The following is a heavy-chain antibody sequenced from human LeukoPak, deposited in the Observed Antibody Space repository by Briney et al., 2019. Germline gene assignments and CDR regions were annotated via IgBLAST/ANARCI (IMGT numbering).Heavy chain of an antibody. J-gene: IGHJ6*02. Sequence: GASVKVSCKASGYTFSSYAISWMRQAPGQGLEWMGGIIPIFGTANYAQKFQGRVTITADESTSTAYMELSSLRSEDTAVYYCARFTGLSSGWLWAWDYYYYGMDVWGQGTTVTVSS. V-gene: IGHV1-69*13. CDR3: ARFTGLSSGWLWAWDYYYYGMDV. CDR1: GYTFSSYA. CDR2: IIPIFGTA. D-gene: IGHD6-19*01.